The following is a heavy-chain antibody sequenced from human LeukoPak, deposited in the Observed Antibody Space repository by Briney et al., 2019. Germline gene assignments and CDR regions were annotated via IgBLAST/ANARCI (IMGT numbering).Heavy chain of an antibody. CDR3: ARFEVNYEDNRSFYYFDY. V-gene: IGHV3-23*01. CDR2: ITKSGDST. Sequence: GGSLRLSCAASGFTFSAFGMNWVRQAPGKGLEWVSTITKSGDSTYYVDSVKGRFTISRDNSKNTLYLQMNSLKASDTAMYYCARFEVNYEDNRSFYYFDYWGQGTLVTVSS. J-gene: IGHJ4*02. CDR1: GFTFSAFG. D-gene: IGHD3-3*01.